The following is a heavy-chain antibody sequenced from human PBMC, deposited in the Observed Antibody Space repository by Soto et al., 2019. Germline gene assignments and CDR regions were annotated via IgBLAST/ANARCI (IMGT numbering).Heavy chain of an antibody. J-gene: IGHJ6*02. CDR2: ISYDGSNK. D-gene: IGHD3-10*01. CDR3: AKDWTWFGEFIEQDYYYGMDV. CDR1: GFTFSSYG. Sequence: QVQLVESGGGVVQPGRSPRLSCAASGFTFSSYGMHWVRQAPGKGLEWVAVISYDGSNKYYADSVKGRFTISRDNSKNTLYLQMNSLRAEDTAVYYCAKDWTWFGEFIEQDYYYGMDVWGQGTTVTVSS. V-gene: IGHV3-30*18.